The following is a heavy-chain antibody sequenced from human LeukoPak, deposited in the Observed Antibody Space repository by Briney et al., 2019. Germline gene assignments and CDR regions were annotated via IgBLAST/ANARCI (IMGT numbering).Heavy chain of an antibody. J-gene: IGHJ3*02. V-gene: IGHV3-23*01. D-gene: IGHD3-9*01. CDR1: GFTFSTYG. Sequence: GRSLRLSCAASGFTFSTYGMSWVRQAPGKGLEWVSAISGSGGSTYYADSVKGRFTISRDSSKNSLYLQMNSLRAEDTAVYYCAREKYYDILTGYLVDAFDIWGQGTMVTVSS. CDR2: ISGSGGST. CDR3: AREKYYDILTGYLVDAFDI.